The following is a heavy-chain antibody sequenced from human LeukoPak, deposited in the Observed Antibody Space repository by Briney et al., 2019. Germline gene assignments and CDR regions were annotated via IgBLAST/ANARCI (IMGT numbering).Heavy chain of an antibody. CDR1: GFTFSSYE. Sequence: GGSLRLSCAASGFTFSSYEMNWVRQAPGKGLEWVSYISSSGSTIYYADSVKGRFTISRDNAKNSLYLQMNSLRAEDTAVYYCARTWNEDFDYWGQGTLVTVSS. D-gene: IGHD1-1*01. CDR2: ISSSGSTI. CDR3: ARTWNEDFDY. J-gene: IGHJ4*02. V-gene: IGHV3-48*03.